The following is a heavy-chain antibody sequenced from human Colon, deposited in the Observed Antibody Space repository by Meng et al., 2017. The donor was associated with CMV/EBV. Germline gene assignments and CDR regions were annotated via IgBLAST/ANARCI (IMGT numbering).Heavy chain of an antibody. Sequence: EVQLVESGGGLVQPGGCLSLSCEASGFTFSSYWMHWVRQAPGKGLVWVSRIDPGSTTIDYADSMKGRFTISRDNAKNTLYLQMNSLRDDDTAVYYCATAGNYRLDYWGQGTLVTVSS. CDR2: IDPGSTTI. J-gene: IGHJ4*02. CDR1: GFTFSSYW. D-gene: IGHD1-7*01. V-gene: IGHV3-74*01. CDR3: ATAGNYRLDY.